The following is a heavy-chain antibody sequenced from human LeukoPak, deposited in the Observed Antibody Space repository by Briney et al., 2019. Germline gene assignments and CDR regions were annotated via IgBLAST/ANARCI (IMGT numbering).Heavy chain of an antibody. CDR2: IKSKTDGGTT. CDR1: GFTFSNAW. D-gene: IGHD5-18*01. V-gene: IGHV3-15*01. Sequence: GGSLRLSCAASGFTFSNAWMSWVRQAPGKGLEWVGRIKSKTDGGTTDYAAPVKGRFTISRDDSKNTLYLQMNSLKTEDTAVYYCTTPSGYGYGNDAFDIWGQGTMVTVSS. CDR3: TTPSGYGYGNDAFDI. J-gene: IGHJ3*02.